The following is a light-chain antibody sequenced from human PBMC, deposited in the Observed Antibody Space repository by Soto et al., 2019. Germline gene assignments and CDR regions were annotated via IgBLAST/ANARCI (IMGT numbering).Light chain of an antibody. CDR1: QRVISRY. Sequence: ELVLTQSPGTLSLSPGARATLSCRASQRVISRYLAWYQKKPGQPPRLLLYGACTRATGIPDRFGGSVSETDFTLSISSLGTDYFADDHCQNYGDTLRTFVQGTKVE. CDR3: QNYGDTLRT. V-gene: IGKV3-20*01. J-gene: IGKJ1*01. CDR2: GAC.